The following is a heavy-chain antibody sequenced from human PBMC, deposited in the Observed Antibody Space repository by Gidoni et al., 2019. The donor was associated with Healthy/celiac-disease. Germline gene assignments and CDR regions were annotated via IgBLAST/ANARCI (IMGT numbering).Heavy chain of an antibody. CDR1: GYSFTSYW. CDR2: IDPSDSYT. D-gene: IGHD2-15*01. V-gene: IGHV5-10-1*03. J-gene: IGHJ2*01. CDR3: ATQDIVVVVAAPEGGYFDL. Sequence: EVQLVQSGAEVKKPGESLRISCKGSGYSFTSYWISWVRQMPGEGLEWMGRIDPSDSYTNYSPSFQGHVTISADKSISTAYLQWSSLKASDTAMYYCATQDIVVVVAAPEGGYFDLWGRGTLVTVSS.